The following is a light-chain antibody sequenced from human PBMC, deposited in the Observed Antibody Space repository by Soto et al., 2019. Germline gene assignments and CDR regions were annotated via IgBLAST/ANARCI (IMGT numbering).Light chain of an antibody. Sequence: DIPMTQSPSTLSASLLDRVPIXWRASQSISSWLAWYQQKPGKAPKLLIYDASSLESGVPSRFSGSGSGTEFTLTISSLQPDDFATYYCQQYNSYWGTFGQGTKVDIK. J-gene: IGKJ1*01. CDR3: QQYNSYWGT. V-gene: IGKV1-5*01. CDR1: QSISSW. CDR2: DAS.